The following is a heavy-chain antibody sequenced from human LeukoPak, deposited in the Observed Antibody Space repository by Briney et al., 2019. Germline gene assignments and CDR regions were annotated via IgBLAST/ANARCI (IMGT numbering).Heavy chain of an antibody. CDR1: GDSISSGDYS. V-gene: IGHV4-30-2*01. Sequence: SETLSLTCAVSGDSISSGDYSWSWIRQPPGKGLEWIGYFYYSGSTYYNPSLKSRVSISIDGSKNQFSLKLTSVTAADTAVYYCARNSGSYVVFNYWGQGTLVTVSS. D-gene: IGHD3-10*01. CDR3: ARNSGSYVVFNY. J-gene: IGHJ4*02. CDR2: FYYSGST.